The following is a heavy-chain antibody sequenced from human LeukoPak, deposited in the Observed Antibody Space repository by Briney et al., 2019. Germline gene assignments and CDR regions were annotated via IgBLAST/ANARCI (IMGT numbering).Heavy chain of an antibody. D-gene: IGHD3-10*01. CDR1: GYTFASYG. J-gene: IGHJ4*02. V-gene: IGHV1-18*01. CDR3: AKDYSGSGSVHFEH. CDR2: ISGYNGNT. Sequence: ASVKVSCKTSGYTFASYGITWVRQAPGQGLEWMGWISGYNGNTNFAQRFQGRVSSTTHTSATTAYMELRSLTSDDTAVYYCAKDYSGSGSVHFEHWGQGTLVTVSS.